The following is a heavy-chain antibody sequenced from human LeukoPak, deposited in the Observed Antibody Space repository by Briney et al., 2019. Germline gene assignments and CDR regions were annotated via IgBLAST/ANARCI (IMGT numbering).Heavy chain of an antibody. V-gene: IGHV3-21*01. CDR1: GFTFSSYS. J-gene: IGHJ4*01. D-gene: IGHD6-6*01. Sequence: PGGSLRLSCAASGFTFSSYSMNWVRQAPGKGLEWVSSISSSSSYIYYADSVKGRFTISRDDAKNSLYLQMNSLRAEDTAVYYCARGPRAARPGYRGPFDYWGQGTPVTVSS. CDR3: ARGPRAARPGYRGPFDY. CDR2: ISSSSSYI.